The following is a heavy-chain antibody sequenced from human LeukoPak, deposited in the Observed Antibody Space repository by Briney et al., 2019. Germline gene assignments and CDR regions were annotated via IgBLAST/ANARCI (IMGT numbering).Heavy chain of an antibody. V-gene: IGHV4-4*02. CDR3: ARAFGEGGDYPTAVDY. J-gene: IGHJ4*02. CDR1: GGSISSSNW. D-gene: IGHD3-10*01. Sequence: SETLSLTCAVSGGSISSSNWWSWVRQPPGQGLEWIGEIYHSGSTNYNPSLKSRVTISVDKSKNQFSLKLSSVTAADTAVYYCARAFGEGGDYPTAVDYWGQGTLVTVSS. CDR2: IYHSGST.